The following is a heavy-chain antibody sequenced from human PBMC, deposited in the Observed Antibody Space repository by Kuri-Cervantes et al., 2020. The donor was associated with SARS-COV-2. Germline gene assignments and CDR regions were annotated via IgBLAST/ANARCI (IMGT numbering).Heavy chain of an antibody. CDR3: ARFTEYSSSLLDD. V-gene: IGHV4-39*07. CDR2: VYYSGTT. J-gene: IGHJ4*02. Sequence: GSLRLSCTVSGGSTSSQGYYWGWIRQPPGKGLEWIGSVYYSGTTYYNPSLKSRVTISVDTSKNQFSLKLSSVTAADTAVYYCARFTEYSSSLLDDWGQGTLVTVSS. D-gene: IGHD6-6*01. CDR1: GGSTSSQGYY.